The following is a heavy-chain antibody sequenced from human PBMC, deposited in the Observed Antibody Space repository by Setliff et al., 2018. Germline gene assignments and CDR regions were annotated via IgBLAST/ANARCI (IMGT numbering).Heavy chain of an antibody. D-gene: IGHD2-2*01. Sequence: SVKVSCKASGYTFTSYDINWVRQATGQGLEWMGGIIPIFGTANYAQKFQGRVTITTDESTSTAYMELSSLRSEDTAVYYCARSYCSSTSCYPFDYWGQGTLVTVSS. J-gene: IGHJ4*02. V-gene: IGHV1-69*05. CDR2: IIPIFGTA. CDR3: ARSYCSSTSCYPFDY. CDR1: GYTFTSYD.